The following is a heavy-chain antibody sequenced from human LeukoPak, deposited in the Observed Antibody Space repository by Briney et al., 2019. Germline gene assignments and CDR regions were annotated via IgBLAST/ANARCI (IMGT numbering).Heavy chain of an antibody. CDR2: FTWNGAST. J-gene: IGHJ2*01. CDR3: AREYGDYSSYFDL. V-gene: IGHV3-20*04. Sequence: GGSLRLSCAASGFTFADYGMSWVRQAPGKGLEGVTGFTWNGASTGFADSVKGRFTISRDNAKNSLYLGMSSLRAEDTALYYCAREYGDYSSYFDLWGRGTLVTVSS. CDR1: GFTFADYG. D-gene: IGHD4-17*01.